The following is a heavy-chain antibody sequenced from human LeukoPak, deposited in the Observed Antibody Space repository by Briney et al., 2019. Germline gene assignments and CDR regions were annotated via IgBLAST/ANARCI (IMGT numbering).Heavy chain of an antibody. CDR2: ILNDGSQE. D-gene: IGHD3-16*01. Sequence: GRSLRLSCAASRFTFSSYGMRWVRQAPGKGLEWVAVILNDGSQEKYADSVKGRFTISRDNSKNTLFLQMNSLRAEDTAVYYCARDDALGDNALDIWGQGTMVTVSS. V-gene: IGHV3-33*01. CDR3: ARDDALGDNALDI. J-gene: IGHJ3*02. CDR1: RFTFSSYG.